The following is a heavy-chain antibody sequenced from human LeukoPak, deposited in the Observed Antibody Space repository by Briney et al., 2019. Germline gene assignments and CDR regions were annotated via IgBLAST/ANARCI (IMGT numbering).Heavy chain of an antibody. V-gene: IGHV3-48*04. Sequence: GGSLRLSWVASGFTFSSYTVTWVRQAPGKGLDWVSYISPTSTTIYYADSVRGRFTISRDNAKNSLYLQMNSLRVEDTAVYYCARRGNNYGYIDYWGQGTLVTVSS. CDR2: ISPTSTTI. J-gene: IGHJ4*02. CDR1: GFTFSSYT. CDR3: ARRGNNYGYIDY. D-gene: IGHD1/OR15-1a*01.